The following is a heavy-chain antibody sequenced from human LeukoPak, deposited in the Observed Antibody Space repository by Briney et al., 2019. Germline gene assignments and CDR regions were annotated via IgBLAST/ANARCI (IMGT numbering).Heavy chain of an antibody. CDR1: GFTFSNAW. V-gene: IGHV3-15*01. J-gene: IGHJ6*02. CDR3: TTGGPDYYYYGMDV. CDR2: IKSKTDGGTT. Sequence: GGSLRLSCAASGFTFSNAWMSWVRQAPGKGLEWVGRIKSKTDGGTTDYAAPVKGRFTISRGDSKNTLYLQMNSLKTEDTAVYYCTTGGPDYYYYGMDVWGQGTTVTVSS.